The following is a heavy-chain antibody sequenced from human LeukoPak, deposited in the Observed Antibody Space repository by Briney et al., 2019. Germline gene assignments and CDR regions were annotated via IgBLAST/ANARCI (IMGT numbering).Heavy chain of an antibody. D-gene: IGHD6-25*01. CDR2: IYHSGST. J-gene: IGHJ4*02. V-gene: IGHV4-4*02. Sequence: SGTLSLTCAVSGGSISSSNWWSLVRQPPGKGLEWIGEIYHSGSTNYNPSLKSRVTISVDKSKNQFSLKLSSVTAADTAVYYCARHRSYSTITAFDYWGRGTLVTVSS. CDR3: ARHRSYSTITAFDY. CDR1: GGSISSSNW.